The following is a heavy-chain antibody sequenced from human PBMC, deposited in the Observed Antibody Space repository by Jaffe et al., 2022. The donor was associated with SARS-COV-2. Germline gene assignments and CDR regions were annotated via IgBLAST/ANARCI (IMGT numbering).Heavy chain of an antibody. CDR2: IWYDGSNK. CDR3: ARAGYYYDSSGRSI. Sequence: QVQLVESGGGVVQPGRSLRLSCAASGFTFSSYGMHWVRQAPGKGLEWVAVIWYDGSNKYYADSVKGRFTISRDNSKNTLYLQMNSLRAEDTAVYYCARAGYYYDSSGRSIWGQGTMVTVSS. V-gene: IGHV3-33*01. J-gene: IGHJ3*02. CDR1: GFTFSSYG. D-gene: IGHD3-22*01.